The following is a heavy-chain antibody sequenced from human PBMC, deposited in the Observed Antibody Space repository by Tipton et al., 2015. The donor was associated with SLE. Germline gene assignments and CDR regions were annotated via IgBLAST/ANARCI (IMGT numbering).Heavy chain of an antibody. CDR2: MYTSGST. V-gene: IGHV4-61*09. CDR3: ARGDWVTTSYWFDF. D-gene: IGHD3/OR15-3a*01. CDR1: GGSISSGSHY. Sequence: TLSLTCTVSGGSISSGSHYWSWIRQPAGKGLEWIGDMYTSGSTDYNPSLQNRVTISVDMSKNQFSLKLSSVTAADGAVYYCARGDWVTTSYWFDFWGHGTLVTVSS. J-gene: IGHJ5*01.